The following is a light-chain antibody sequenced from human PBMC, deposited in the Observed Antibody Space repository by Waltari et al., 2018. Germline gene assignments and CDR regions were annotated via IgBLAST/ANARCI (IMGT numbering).Light chain of an antibody. V-gene: IGKV3-11*01. Sequence: EIVLTQSPATLSLSPGERATLSCRASQSVGTYLAWYQHKPGQAPRVRIYDASNRASGIPARFSGSWSGTDFTLTISSLEPEDFAVYYCQQRSNWPPLTFGGGTKVEIK. CDR2: DAS. J-gene: IGKJ4*01. CDR3: QQRSNWPPLT. CDR1: QSVGTY.